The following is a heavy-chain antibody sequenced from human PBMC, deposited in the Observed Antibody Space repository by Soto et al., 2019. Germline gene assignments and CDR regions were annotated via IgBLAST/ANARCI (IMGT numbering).Heavy chain of an antibody. CDR1: GYSFTDHY. J-gene: IGHJ5*02. CDR3: ARVGPTGWFDP. CDR2: INTDTGGT. Sequence: GGSVKVSCQASGYSFTDHYIHWLRQTPGQGLEWMGWINTDTGGTIFADNFRDRVTLTRDTSISTAYMELHRLRSDDTAIYHCARVGPTGWFDPWGQGTLVTV. D-gene: IGHD3-10*01. V-gene: IGHV1-2*02.